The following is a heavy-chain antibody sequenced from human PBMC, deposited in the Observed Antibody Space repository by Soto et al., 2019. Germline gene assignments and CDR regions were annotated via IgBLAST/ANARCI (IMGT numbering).Heavy chain of an antibody. CDR2: IYYSGST. J-gene: IGHJ6*03. V-gene: IGHV4-31*03. Sequence: PSETLSLTCTVSGGSISSGGYYWSWIRQHPGKGLEWIGYIYYSGSTYYNPSLKSRVTMTRSTSVTTAYMELSSLRSEDTAVYYCARVSLCSSTSCYATDYYYYMDVWGKGTTVTVSS. CDR1: GGSISSGGYY. CDR3: ARVSLCSSTSCYATDYYYYMDV. D-gene: IGHD2-2*01.